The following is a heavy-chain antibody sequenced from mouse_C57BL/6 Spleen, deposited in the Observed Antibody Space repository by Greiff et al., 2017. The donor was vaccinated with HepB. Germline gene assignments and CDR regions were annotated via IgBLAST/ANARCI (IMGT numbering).Heavy chain of an antibody. CDR3: TRLRSLFDY. CDR1: GYTFTDYE. J-gene: IGHJ2*01. Sequence: VKLVESGAELVRPGASVTLSCKASGYTFTDYEMHWVKQTPVHGLEWIGAIDPETGGTAYNQKCKGKAILTADKSSSTAYMELRSLTSEDSAVYYCTRLRSLFDYWGQGTTLTVSS. V-gene: IGHV1-15*01. CDR2: IDPETGGT. D-gene: IGHD6-1*01.